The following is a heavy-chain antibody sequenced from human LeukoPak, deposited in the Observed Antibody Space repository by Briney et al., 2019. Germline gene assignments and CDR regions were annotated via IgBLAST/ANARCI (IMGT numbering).Heavy chain of an antibody. CDR1: GFTFSSYW. CDR2: ISGSGGST. CDR3: ATRSSSSYLRAFDI. D-gene: IGHD6-6*01. Sequence: PGGSLRLSCAASGFTFSSYWMSWVRQAPGKGLEWVSAISGSGGSTNYADSVKGRFTISRDNSKNTLYLQMNRLRAEDTAVYYCATRSSSSYLRAFDIWGQGTMVTVSS. V-gene: IGHV3-23*01. J-gene: IGHJ3*02.